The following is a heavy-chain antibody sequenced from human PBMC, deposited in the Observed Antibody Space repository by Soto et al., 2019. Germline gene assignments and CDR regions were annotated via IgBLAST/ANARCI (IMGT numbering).Heavy chain of an antibody. V-gene: IGHV4-34*01. CDR1: GGSFSGYY. CDR2: INHSGST. CDR3: ARGLFFNYVWGSYRSHYYFDY. Sequence: KPSETLSLTCAVYGGSFSGYYWSWIRQPPGKGLEWIGEINHSGSTNYNPSLKSRVTISVDTSKNQFSLKLSSVTAADTAVYYCARGLFFNYVWGSYRSHYYFDYWGQGTLVTVSS. J-gene: IGHJ4*02. D-gene: IGHD3-16*02.